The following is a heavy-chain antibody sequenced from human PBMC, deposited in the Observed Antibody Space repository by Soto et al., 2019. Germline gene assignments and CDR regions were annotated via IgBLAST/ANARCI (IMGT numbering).Heavy chain of an antibody. CDR2: IIPIFGTA. Sequence: QVQLVQSGAEEKKPGSSVKVSCKASGGTFSSYAISWLRQAPGHGLEWMGGIIPIFGTANYAQNFQGRVTITAYESTITAYTALSSLRSEDTAVYYCAGVDGYGDYGYWGQGTLVTVSS. J-gene: IGHJ4*02. CDR3: AGVDGYGDYGY. CDR1: GGTFSSYA. V-gene: IGHV1-69*12. D-gene: IGHD4-17*01.